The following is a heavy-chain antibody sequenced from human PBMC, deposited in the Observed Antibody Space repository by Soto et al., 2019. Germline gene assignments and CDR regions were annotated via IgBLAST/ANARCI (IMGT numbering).Heavy chain of an antibody. CDR2: MNPESGST. CDR3: ARSGGSGYYSAHYYGMDV. CDR1: GYTFNTYD. Sequence: ASVKVSCKASGYTFNTYDINWVQQATGQGLEWMGWMNPESGSTGFAQSFQGRITLTRNTSLNTVYMEVSSLTNEDTAVCFCARSGGSGYYSAHYYGMDVWGPGTTVTVSS. J-gene: IGHJ6*02. V-gene: IGHV1-8*01. D-gene: IGHD3-22*01.